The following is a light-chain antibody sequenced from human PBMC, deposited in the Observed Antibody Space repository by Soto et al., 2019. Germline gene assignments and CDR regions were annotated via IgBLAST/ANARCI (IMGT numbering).Light chain of an antibody. CDR1: QSVSSW. J-gene: IGKJ1*01. V-gene: IGKV1-5*03. Sequence: DTQMTQSPSTLSASVGDRVTITCRASQSVSSWLAWYQQKPGKAPNLLIYKASTLESGVPSRFSGSGSGTEFTLTISCLQPDDFETYYCQQYNSYSTFGQGTKVEIK. CDR2: KAS. CDR3: QQYNSYST.